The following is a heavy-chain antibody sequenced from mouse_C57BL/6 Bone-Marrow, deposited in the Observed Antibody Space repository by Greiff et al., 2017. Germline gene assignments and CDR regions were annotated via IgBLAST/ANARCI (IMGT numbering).Heavy chain of an antibody. CDR2: IDPSDSYT. CDR3: ARGDYYGSPYAMDY. Sequence: VQLQQPGAELVKPGASVTLSCKASGYTFTSYWMQWVKQRPGQGLEWIGEIDPSDSYTNYNQKFKGKATLTVDTSSSTAYMQLSSLTSEDSAVYYCARGDYYGSPYAMDYWGQGTSVTVSS. V-gene: IGHV1-50*01. J-gene: IGHJ4*01. D-gene: IGHD1-1*01. CDR1: GYTFTSYW.